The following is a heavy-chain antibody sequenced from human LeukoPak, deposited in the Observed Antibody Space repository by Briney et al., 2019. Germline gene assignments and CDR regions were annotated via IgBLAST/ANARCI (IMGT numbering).Heavy chain of an antibody. D-gene: IGHD2-2*01. J-gene: IGHJ2*01. CDR3: ARSSYWYFDL. V-gene: IGHV4-34*01. CDR2: INHSGST. CDR1: GGPFSGYF. Sequence: SETLSLTCAVSGGPFSGYFWSWIRQPPGKGLEWIGEINHSGSTNYNPSLKSRVTISVDTSKNQFSLKLSSVTAADTAVYYCARSSYWYFDLWGRGTLVTVSS.